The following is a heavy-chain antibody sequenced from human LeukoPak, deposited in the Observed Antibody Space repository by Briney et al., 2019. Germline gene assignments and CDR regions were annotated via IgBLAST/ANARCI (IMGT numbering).Heavy chain of an antibody. CDR2: ISVYNGNT. CDR1: GYTFSSYG. D-gene: IGHD6-13*01. V-gene: IGHV1-18*01. Sequence: ASVKVFCKASGYTFSSYGINWVRQAPGQGLEWMGWISVYNGNTNYAQKLQGRVTMTTDTSTSTAYMELRSLRSDDTAVYYCARDGLSAASDYWGQGTLVTVSS. CDR3: ARDGLSAASDY. J-gene: IGHJ4*02.